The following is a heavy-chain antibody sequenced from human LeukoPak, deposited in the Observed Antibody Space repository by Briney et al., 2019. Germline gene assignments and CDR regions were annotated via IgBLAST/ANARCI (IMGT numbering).Heavy chain of an antibody. CDR3: APSSGWYGSGS. CDR1: GYTFTGYY. CDR2: IIPILGIA. J-gene: IGHJ4*02. V-gene: IGHV1-69*02. Sequence: GASVRVSCKASGYTFTGYYMHWVRQAPGQGLEWMGRIIPILGIANYAQKFQGRVTITADKSTSTAYMELSSLRSEDTAVYYCAPSSGWYGSGSWGQGTLVTVSS. D-gene: IGHD6-19*01.